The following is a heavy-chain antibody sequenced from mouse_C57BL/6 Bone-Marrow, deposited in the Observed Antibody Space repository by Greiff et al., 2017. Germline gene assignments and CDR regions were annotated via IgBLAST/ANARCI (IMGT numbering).Heavy chain of an antibody. Sequence: EVHLVESGGGLVKPGGSLKLSCAASGFTFSSYAMSWVRQTPEKRLEWVATISDGGSYTYYPDNVKGRFTISRDNAKNNLYLQMSHLKSEDTAMYYCARDAYYDYDGGFAYWGQGTLVTVSA. CDR1: GFTFSSYA. V-gene: IGHV5-4*01. CDR3: ARDAYYDYDGGFAY. J-gene: IGHJ3*01. D-gene: IGHD2-4*01. CDR2: ISDGGSYT.